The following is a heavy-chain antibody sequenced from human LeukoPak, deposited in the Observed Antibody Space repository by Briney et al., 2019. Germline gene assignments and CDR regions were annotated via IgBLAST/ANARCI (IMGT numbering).Heavy chain of an antibody. Sequence: KASETLSLTCAVYGGSFSGYYWSWVRQPPGKGLEWLGEIVHSGNTKYNPSLKSRVTISVDTSKNQFSLTLTSVTAADTAVYYCARFGSSTWYKGAFDIWGQGTMVTVAS. CDR2: IVHSGNT. J-gene: IGHJ3*02. D-gene: IGHD6-13*01. V-gene: IGHV4-34*12. CDR1: GGSFSGYY. CDR3: ARFGSSTWYKGAFDI.